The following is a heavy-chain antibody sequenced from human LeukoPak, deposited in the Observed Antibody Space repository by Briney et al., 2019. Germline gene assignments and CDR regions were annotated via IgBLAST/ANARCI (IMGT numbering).Heavy chain of an antibody. CDR3: ASPQYYFDY. Sequence: GGSLRLSCAASGFTFSSYRVNWVRHAPGKGLEWVSHISSSGSTTYYADSVKGRFTISRDNANNSLYLQMNRLRAEDTAVYYCASPQYYFDYWGQGTLVTVSS. V-gene: IGHV3-48*04. CDR2: ISSSGSTT. D-gene: IGHD5-24*01. J-gene: IGHJ4*02. CDR1: GFTFSSYR.